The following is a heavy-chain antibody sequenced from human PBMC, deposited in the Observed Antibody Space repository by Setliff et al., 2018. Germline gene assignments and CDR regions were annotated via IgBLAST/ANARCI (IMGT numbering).Heavy chain of an antibody. CDR2: INPTGGST. V-gene: IGHV1-46*01. D-gene: IGHD2-8*01. Sequence: ASVKVSCKASGYTFTSYYMHWVRQAPGQGLEWMGRINPTGGSTSYAQQFQGRVTMTTDTSTSTAYLELRSLTSDDTAVYYCSKLVRYCTTTACQGASGAEFWGQGTLVTVSS. CDR1: GYTFTSYY. CDR3: SKLVRYCTTTACQGASGAEF. J-gene: IGHJ4*02.